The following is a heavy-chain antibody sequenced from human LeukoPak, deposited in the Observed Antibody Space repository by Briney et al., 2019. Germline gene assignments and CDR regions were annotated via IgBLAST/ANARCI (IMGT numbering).Heavy chain of an antibody. V-gene: IGHV4-39*07. D-gene: IGHD3-22*01. CDR3: ARDLVYYDSSGYYSGAFDI. CDR1: GGSISSSSYY. CDR2: IYYSGST. Sequence: SSETLSLTCTVSGGSISSSSYYCGWIRQPPGKGLEWIGSIYYSGSTYYNPSLKSRVTISVDTSKNQFSLKLSSVTAADTAVYYCARDLVYYDSSGYYSGAFDIWGQGTMVTVSS. J-gene: IGHJ3*02.